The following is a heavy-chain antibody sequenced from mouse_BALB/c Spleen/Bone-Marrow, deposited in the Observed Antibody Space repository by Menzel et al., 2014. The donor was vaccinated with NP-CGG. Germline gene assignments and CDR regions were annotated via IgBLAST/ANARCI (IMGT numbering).Heavy chain of an antibody. Sequence: EVQLQESGGGLVKPGGSLKLSCAASGFTFSSYAMSWVRQIPEKRLEWVAIINSGGSNTYYPDSVKGRFTISRDNDKNPLYLQMSSLRSEDTAMYYCARHGGGSSLWYLDVWGAGTTVTVSS. CDR3: ARHGGGSSLWYLDV. V-gene: IGHV5-9-3*01. J-gene: IGHJ1*01. D-gene: IGHD1-1*01. CDR2: INSGGSNT. CDR1: GFTFSSYA.